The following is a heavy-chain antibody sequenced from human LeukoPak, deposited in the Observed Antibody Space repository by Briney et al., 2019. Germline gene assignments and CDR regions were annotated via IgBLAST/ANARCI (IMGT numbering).Heavy chain of an antibody. D-gene: IGHD6-19*01. CDR3: ARHALGGSGWYYFDY. V-gene: IGHV5-10-1*01. CDR2: IDPSDSYT. CDR1: GHSFTSYW. J-gene: IGHJ4*02. Sequence: GESLKISCKDSGHSFTSYWISWVRQMPGKGLEWMGRIDPSDSYTNYSPSFQGHVTISADKSANTAYLQWSSLTASDTAIFYCARHALGGSGWYYFDYWGQGTLVTVSS.